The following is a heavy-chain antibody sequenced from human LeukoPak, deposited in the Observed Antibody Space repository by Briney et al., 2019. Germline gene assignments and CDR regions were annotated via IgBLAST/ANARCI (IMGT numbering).Heavy chain of an antibody. CDR2: INTNTGNP. Sequence: ASVKVSCKASGYTFTSYAMNWVRQAPGQGLEWMGWINTNTGNPTYAQGFTGRFVFSLDTSVSTAYLQISSLKAEDTAVYYCARDVEFYYYYYMDVWGKGTTVTVSS. J-gene: IGHJ6*03. D-gene: IGHD5-24*01. CDR1: GYTFTSYA. V-gene: IGHV7-4-1*02. CDR3: ARDVEFYYYYYMDV.